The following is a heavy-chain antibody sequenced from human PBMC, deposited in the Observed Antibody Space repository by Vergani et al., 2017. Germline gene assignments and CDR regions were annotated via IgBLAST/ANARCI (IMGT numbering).Heavy chain of an antibody. Sequence: EVQLLQSGGGVMQPGGSVRLSCAASGFTFSACPMTWVRQAPGKGLEWVSAISARYPSTYYADSVKGRFTISRDNSKNMLYLQMNSLRAEDTAVYYCARLSYDTTPYLQGGYDCWVQGTLVSVSS. CDR1: GFTFSACP. CDR2: ISARYPST. CDR3: ARLSYDTTPYLQGGYDC. J-gene: IGHJ4*02. V-gene: IGHV3-23*01. D-gene: IGHD3-22*01.